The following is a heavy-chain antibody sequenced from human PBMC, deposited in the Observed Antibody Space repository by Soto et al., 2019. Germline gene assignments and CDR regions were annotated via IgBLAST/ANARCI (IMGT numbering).Heavy chain of an antibody. CDR1: GYMFPIYH. CDR3: ERHDSNGDFDF. CDR2: IDPTDSRT. J-gene: IGHJ4*02. D-gene: IGHD2-8*01. Sequence: PGESLKISCEASGYMFPIYHISWVRQMPGKGLEWVGKIDPTDSRTMYRPSSRARITISVDKSINTAYLEWGRLKASDTAMYYCERHDSNGDFDFCGQGTNLTVHS. V-gene: IGHV5-10-1*01.